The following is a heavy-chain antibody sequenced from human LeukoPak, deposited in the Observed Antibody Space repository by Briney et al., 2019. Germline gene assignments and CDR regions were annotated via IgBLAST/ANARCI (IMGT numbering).Heavy chain of an antibody. CDR1: GGSFSGYY. J-gene: IGHJ4*02. D-gene: IGHD3-22*01. CDR2: INHSGST. V-gene: IGHV4-34*01. Sequence: SETLSLTCAVYGGSFSGYYWSWIRQPPGKGLEWIGEINHSGSTNYNPSLKSRVTLSVDTSKNQFSLKLSSVAAADTAVYYCARGRISGYYYDSSGYVRYYFDYWGQGTLVTVSS. CDR3: ARGRISGYYYDSSGYVRYYFDY.